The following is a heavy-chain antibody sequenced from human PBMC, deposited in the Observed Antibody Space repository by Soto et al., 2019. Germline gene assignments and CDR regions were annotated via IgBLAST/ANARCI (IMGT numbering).Heavy chain of an antibody. CDR2: LIPILRTA. Sequence: QVQLVQSGAEMKKPGSSVKVSCRASGGAFRTYGFSWVRQAPGQVLEWMGVLIPILRTADYAKKFQGRMSITANESTSTIYMQLRRLTSDDTAMDFCARVYADSSGYFSVWGQGTLVSVSS. D-gene: IGHD3-22*01. V-gene: IGHV1-69*12. CDR3: ARVYADSSGYFSV. CDR1: GGAFRTYG. J-gene: IGHJ4*02.